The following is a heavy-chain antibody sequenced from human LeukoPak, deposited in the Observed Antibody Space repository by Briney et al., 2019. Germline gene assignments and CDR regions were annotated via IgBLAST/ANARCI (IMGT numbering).Heavy chain of an antibody. Sequence: ASVKVSCKASGYTFTGYYMHWVRQAPGQGLEWMGRINPKSGGTKYAQKFQGRVTMTRDTSTSTAYMELSSLRADDTAVYYWARGGFSSVTYYFDYWRQGTPVTVSS. CDR2: INPKSGGT. J-gene: IGHJ4*02. V-gene: IGHV1-2*06. CDR3: ARGGFSSVTYYFDY. CDR1: GYTFTGYY. D-gene: IGHD6-13*01.